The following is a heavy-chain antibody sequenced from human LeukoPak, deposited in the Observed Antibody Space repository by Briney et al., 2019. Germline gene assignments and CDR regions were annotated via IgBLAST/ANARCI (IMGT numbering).Heavy chain of an antibody. CDR2: IYYSGST. CDR3: ASTTVTTGGVDY. V-gene: IGHV4-59*01. D-gene: IGHD4-17*01. CDR1: GGSISSYY. J-gene: IGHJ4*02. Sequence: SETLSLTCTVSGGSISSYYWSWIRQPPGKGLEWIGYIYYSGSTNYNPSLKSRVTISVDTSKNQFSPKLSSVTAANTAVYYCASTTVTTGGVDYWGQGTLVTVSS.